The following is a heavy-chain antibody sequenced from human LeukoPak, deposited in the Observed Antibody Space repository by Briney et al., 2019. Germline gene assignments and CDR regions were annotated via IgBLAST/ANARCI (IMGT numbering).Heavy chain of an antibody. J-gene: IGHJ4*02. CDR2: IYYSVST. D-gene: IGHD3-22*01. CDR3: ATTSYYYDSPDY. Sequence: SETLSLTCTVSGGSISSSSYYWGWIRQPPGKGLEWIGSIYYSVSTYYNPSLKSRVTISVDTSKNQFSLKLSSVTAADTAVYYCATTSYYYDSPDYWGQGTLVTVSP. CDR1: GGSISSSSYY. V-gene: IGHV4-39*01.